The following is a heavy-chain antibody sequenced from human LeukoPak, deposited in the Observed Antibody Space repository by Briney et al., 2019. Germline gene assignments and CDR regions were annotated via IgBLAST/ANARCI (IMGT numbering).Heavy chain of an antibody. CDR3: ASHASRAFDI. Sequence: ASVTLSFTSSGYCFKNCGMCWLRHAPGQGLGWIGWISCYNANTAYSQKFRGRVSMTTDTSTNTAHMELRSLRSDDAAIYYCASHASRAFDIWGQGTRVTVSA. CDR2: ISCYNANT. V-gene: IGHV1-18*01. J-gene: IGHJ3*02. CDR1: GYCFKNCG.